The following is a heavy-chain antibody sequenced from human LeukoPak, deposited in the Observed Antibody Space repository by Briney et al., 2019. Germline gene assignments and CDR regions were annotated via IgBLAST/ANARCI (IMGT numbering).Heavy chain of an antibody. CDR1: GFTFDDYA. J-gene: IGHJ4*02. CDR3: AKGSSGWPARYFDN. CDR2: ISWNSGRI. Sequence: GGSLRLSCAASGFTFDDYAMHWVRQAPGKGLEWVSSISWNSGRIDYADSVEGRFTISRDNAKNFLYLQMNSLRTEDTALYYCAKGSSGWPARYFDNWGQGTLVTVSS. D-gene: IGHD6-19*01. V-gene: IGHV3-9*01.